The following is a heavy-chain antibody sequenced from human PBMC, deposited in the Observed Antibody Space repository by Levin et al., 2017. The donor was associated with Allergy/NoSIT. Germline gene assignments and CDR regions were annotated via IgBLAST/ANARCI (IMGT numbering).Heavy chain of an antibody. CDR3: ATVSDNWGWRAVSAFDI. CDR2: FDPEDGET. V-gene: IGHV1-24*01. CDR1: GYTLTELS. D-gene: IGHD7-27*01. Sequence: ASVKVSCKVSGYTLTELSMHWVRQAPGKGLEWMGGFDPEDGETIYAQKFQGRVTMTEDTSTDTAYMELSSLRSEDTAVYYCATVSDNWGWRAVSAFDIWGQGTMVTVSS. J-gene: IGHJ3*02.